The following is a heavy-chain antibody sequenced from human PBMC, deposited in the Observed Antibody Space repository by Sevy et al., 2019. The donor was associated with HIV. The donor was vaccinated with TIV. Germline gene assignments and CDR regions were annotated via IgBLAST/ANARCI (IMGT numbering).Heavy chain of an antibody. V-gene: IGHV4-39*01. Sequence: SETLSLTCTVSGGSISSSSYYWGWIRQPPGKGLEWIGSIYYSGSTYYNPSLKSRDTISVDTSKNQFSLKLSSVTAADTAVYYCARPTITIFGVVRGDAFDIWGQGTMVTVSS. CDR1: GGSISSSSYY. CDR2: IYYSGST. CDR3: ARPTITIFGVVRGDAFDI. J-gene: IGHJ3*02. D-gene: IGHD3-3*01.